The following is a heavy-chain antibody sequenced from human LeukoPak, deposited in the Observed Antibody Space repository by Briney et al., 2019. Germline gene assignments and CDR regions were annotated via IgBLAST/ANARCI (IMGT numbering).Heavy chain of an antibody. Sequence: SETLSLTCAVYGGSFSGYYWSWIRQPPGKGLEWIGEINHSGSANYNPSLKSRVTISVDTSKNQFSLKLSSVTAADTAVYYCARVMLIGGYGYGFLRGPLLDWGQGTLVTVSS. CDR3: ARVMLIGGYGYGFLRGPLLD. V-gene: IGHV4-34*01. D-gene: IGHD5-18*01. CDR1: GGSFSGYY. J-gene: IGHJ4*02. CDR2: INHSGSA.